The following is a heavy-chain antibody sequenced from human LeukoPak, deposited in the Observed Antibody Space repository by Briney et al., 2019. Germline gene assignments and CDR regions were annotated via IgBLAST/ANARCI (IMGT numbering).Heavy chain of an antibody. CDR3: ARGGLDGFDY. D-gene: IGHD3-16*01. CDR1: GGTFSSYA. CDR2: IIPIFGTA. J-gene: IGHJ4*02. V-gene: IGHV1-69*05. Sequence: SVKVSCKASGGTFSSYAISWVRQAPGQGLEWMGRIIPIFGTANHAQKFQGRVTITTDESTSTAYMELSSLRSEDTAVYYCARGGLDGFDYWGQGTLVTVSS.